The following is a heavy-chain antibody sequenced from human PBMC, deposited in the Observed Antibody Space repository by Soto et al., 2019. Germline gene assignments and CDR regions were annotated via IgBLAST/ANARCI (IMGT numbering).Heavy chain of an antibody. J-gene: IGHJ4*02. CDR2: ISNDGSNR. Sequence: QVQVVESGGGVVQPGTSLRLSCVASGFSFKSYGMHWVRQAPGKGLEWVALISNDGSNRYYEDSEKGRFTVSRDNSKNTVSLQMNSLRPEDTALYYCAKAIYDTGVDDYWGQGTHVIVSS. D-gene: IGHD7-27*01. CDR1: GFSFKSYG. V-gene: IGHV3-30*18. CDR3: AKAIYDTGVDDY.